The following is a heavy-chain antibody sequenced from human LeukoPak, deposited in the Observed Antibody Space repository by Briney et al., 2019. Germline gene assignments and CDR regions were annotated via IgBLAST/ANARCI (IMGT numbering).Heavy chain of an antibody. J-gene: IGHJ2*01. CDR2: IYYSGNT. CDR3: ARQYSDILTGYHRGELYWYFDL. V-gene: IGHV4-39*01. Sequence: SETLSLTCTVSGVSISSSNSYWGWIRQPPGKGLEWIGSIYYSGNTYYNPSLKGRVTISLDTSKNQFSLKLSSVTAADTAVYYCARQYSDILTGYHRGELYWYFDLWGRGTLVTVSS. D-gene: IGHD3-9*01. CDR1: GVSISSSNSY.